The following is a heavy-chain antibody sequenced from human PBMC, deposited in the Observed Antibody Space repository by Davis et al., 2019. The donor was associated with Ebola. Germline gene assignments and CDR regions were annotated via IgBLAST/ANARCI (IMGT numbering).Heavy chain of an antibody. D-gene: IGHD6-6*01. V-gene: IGHV3-21*01. Sequence: SVKGRFTISRDNAKNSLYLQMSSLRAEDTAVYYCARDLSIAARPVFDYWGQGTQVTVS. J-gene: IGHJ4*02. CDR3: ARDLSIAARPVFDY.